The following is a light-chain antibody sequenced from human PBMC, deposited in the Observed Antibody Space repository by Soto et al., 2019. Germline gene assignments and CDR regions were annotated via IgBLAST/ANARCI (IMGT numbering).Light chain of an antibody. CDR3: QQYYSYPPT. V-gene: IGKV1-8*01. CDR2: AAS. CDR1: QDISSD. J-gene: IGKJ4*01. Sequence: AIRMTQSPSSFSASTGERVTITCRSRQDISSDLAWYQQKPGKAPKLLIYAASTLQSGVPSRFSGSGSGTDFTLTISFLQSEDFATYCCQQYYSYPPTVGGGTKVQIK.